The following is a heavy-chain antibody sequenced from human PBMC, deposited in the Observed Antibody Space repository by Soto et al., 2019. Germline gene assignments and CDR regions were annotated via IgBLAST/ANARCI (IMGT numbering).Heavy chain of an antibody. Sequence: PGGSLRLSCAASGFTFDDYAMHWVRQAPGKGLEWVSGISWNSGSIGYADSVKGRFTISRDNAKNSLYLQMNILRAEDTALYYCAKDYDFWSGPIDYWGQGTLVTVSS. J-gene: IGHJ4*02. V-gene: IGHV3-9*01. CDR2: ISWNSGSI. CDR3: AKDYDFWSGPIDY. D-gene: IGHD3-3*01. CDR1: GFTFDDYA.